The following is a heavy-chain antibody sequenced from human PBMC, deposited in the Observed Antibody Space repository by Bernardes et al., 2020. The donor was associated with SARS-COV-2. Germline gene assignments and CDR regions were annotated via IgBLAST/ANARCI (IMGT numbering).Heavy chain of an antibody. CDR3: ARNDYSNYHDALDM. CDR1: GFILSSYC. D-gene: IGHD4-4*01. CDR2: IRSDGSST. Sequence: LKLFCASSGFILSSYCMHWVRQVPGEGLVWVYRIRSDGSSTSYADSVKGRFTISRDDAKNTLYLQMDSLRVDDTAVYYCARNDYSNYHDALDMWGQGIKVTVSS. V-gene: IGHV3-74*01. J-gene: IGHJ3*02.